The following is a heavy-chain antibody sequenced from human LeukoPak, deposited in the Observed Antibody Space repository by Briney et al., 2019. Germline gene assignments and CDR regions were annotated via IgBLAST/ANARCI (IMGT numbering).Heavy chain of an antibody. J-gene: IGHJ4*02. CDR2: ITGSGGST. CDR3: AKDPY. Sequence: GGSLRLSCAASGFTFNNYVMIWVRQAPGKGLEWVSAITGSGGSTYYADSVKGRFTMSRDNSKNTLYLQMNYLRAEDTAIYYRAKDPYWGQGTLVTVSS. CDR1: GFTFNNYV. V-gene: IGHV3-23*01.